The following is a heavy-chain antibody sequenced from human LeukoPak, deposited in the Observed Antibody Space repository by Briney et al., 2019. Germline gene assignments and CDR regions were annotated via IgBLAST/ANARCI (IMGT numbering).Heavy chain of an antibody. V-gene: IGHV3-53*01. CDR1: GFTVSNNY. CDR2: IYSGGST. Sequence: GGSLRLSCAASGFTVSNNYMTWVRQAPGKGLEWVSVIYSGGSTYYADSVKGRFTISRDNSKNTLYLQMNSLRAEDTAVYYCARPRSGSYYDAFDIWGQGTMVTVSS. D-gene: IGHD1-26*01. CDR3: ARPRSGSYYDAFDI. J-gene: IGHJ3*02.